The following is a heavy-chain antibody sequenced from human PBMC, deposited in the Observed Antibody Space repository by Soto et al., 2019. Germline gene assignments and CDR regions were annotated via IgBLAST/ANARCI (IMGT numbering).Heavy chain of an antibody. V-gene: IGHV1-69*01. CDR3: ARPLRDRNYYYGMAV. CDR1: GGTFSKYA. J-gene: IGHJ6*02. D-gene: IGHD3-22*01. Sequence: QVQLVQSGAEMQQPGASVRVSCKASGGTFSKYAFSWVRQAPGQGLEWLGGTIPMFGTPNYAQKVQGRVASSADESTATVYMELSSLRSEDTAVYFCARPLRDRNYYYGMAVWGQGTTVTVSS. CDR2: TIPMFGTP.